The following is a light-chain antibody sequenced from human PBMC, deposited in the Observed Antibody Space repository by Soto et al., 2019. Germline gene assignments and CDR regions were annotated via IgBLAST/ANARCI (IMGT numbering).Light chain of an antibody. J-gene: IGKJ5*01. CDR1: QSRGSNF. CDR2: ASS. Sequence: EIVLPQSPCTLSLAPGERATRCCKTSQSRGSNFLAWYQHKPGHAPSLLIYASSNRATGIPDRLSGSASGTDFTLTINRLEPEDFAVYYCQLYGISPHFGQGTRLEIK. CDR3: QLYGISPH. V-gene: IGKV3-20*01.